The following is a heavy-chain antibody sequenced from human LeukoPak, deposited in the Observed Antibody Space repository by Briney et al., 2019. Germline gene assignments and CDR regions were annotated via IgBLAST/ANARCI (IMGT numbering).Heavy chain of an antibody. CDR1: GFTFSSYS. V-gene: IGHV3-74*01. J-gene: IGHJ4*02. Sequence: PGGSLRLSCAASGFTFSSYSMNWVRQAPGKGLVWVSRINSDGSSTSHADSVKGRFTISRDNAKNTLYLQMNSLRAEDTAVYYCAREGGYSHAFDYWGQGTLVTVSS. CDR2: INSDGSST. CDR3: AREGGYSHAFDY. D-gene: IGHD3-22*01.